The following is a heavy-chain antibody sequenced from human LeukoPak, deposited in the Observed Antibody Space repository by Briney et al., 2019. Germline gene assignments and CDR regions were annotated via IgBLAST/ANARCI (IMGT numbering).Heavy chain of an antibody. D-gene: IGHD1-26*01. CDR3: ARGLTVGADNWFDP. Sequence: ASVKVSCKASGYTFTSYDINWVRQATGQGLEWMGWMNPNSGNTGYAQKFQGRVTMTRNTSISTAYMELSSLRSEDTAVYYCARGLTVGADNWFDPWGQGTLVTVSS. CDR2: MNPNSGNT. CDR1: GYTFTSYD. J-gene: IGHJ5*02. V-gene: IGHV1-8*01.